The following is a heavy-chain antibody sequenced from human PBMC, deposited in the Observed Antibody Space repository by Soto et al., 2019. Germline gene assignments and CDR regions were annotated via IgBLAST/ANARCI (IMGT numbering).Heavy chain of an antibody. V-gene: IGHV1-69*06. CDR3: ARDVPRITIFGVVPNYSFYHGMYV. J-gene: IGHJ6*02. CDR1: GGTFSSYA. Sequence: AVKPCCKACGGTFSSYAISWVRQAPGQGLEWMGGIIPIFGTANYAQKFQGRVTITADKSTSTAYMELSSLRSEDTAVYYCARDVPRITIFGVVPNYSFYHGMYVRG. CDR2: IIPIFGTA. D-gene: IGHD3-3*01.